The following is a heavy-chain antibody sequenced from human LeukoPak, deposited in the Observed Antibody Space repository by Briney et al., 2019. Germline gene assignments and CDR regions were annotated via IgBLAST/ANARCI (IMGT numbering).Heavy chain of an antibody. V-gene: IGHV3-30*18. CDR3: AKDLAPDYYYYGMDV. CDR1: GFTFSSNG. Sequence: PGGSLRLSCAASGFTFSSNGMHWVRQAQGKGLEWVAVISYDGSNKYYADSVKGRFTISRDNSKNTLYLQMNSLRAEDTAVYYCAKDLAPDYYYYGMDVWGQGTTVTVSS. D-gene: IGHD3-16*01. J-gene: IGHJ6*02. CDR2: ISYDGSNK.